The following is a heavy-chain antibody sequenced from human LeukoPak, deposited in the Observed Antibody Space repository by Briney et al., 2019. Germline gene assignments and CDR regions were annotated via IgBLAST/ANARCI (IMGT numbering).Heavy chain of an antibody. Sequence: ASVKVSCRASGYTFTGYYMHWVRQAPGLGLEWMGRINPNSGGTNYAQKFQGRVTMTRDTSISTAYMELSRLRSDDTAVYYCALITMVRGPPEIDYWGQGTLVTVSS. CDR1: GYTFTGYY. V-gene: IGHV1-2*06. CDR2: INPNSGGT. J-gene: IGHJ4*02. D-gene: IGHD3-10*01. CDR3: ALITMVRGPPEIDY.